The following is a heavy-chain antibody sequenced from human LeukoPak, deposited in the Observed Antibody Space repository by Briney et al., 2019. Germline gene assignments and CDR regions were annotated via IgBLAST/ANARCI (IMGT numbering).Heavy chain of an antibody. CDR1: GFTFSNYA. J-gene: IGHJ5*02. CDR2: TSGSGDST. CDR3: AKDPSAYSSSWFDP. V-gene: IGHV3-23*01. Sequence: GGSLRLSCAASGFTFSNYAMGWVRQAPWKGLEWVSGTSGSGDSTHYADSVKGRFTISRDNSKNTLYLQMNSLRAEDTAVYYCAKDPSAYSSSWFDPWGQGTLVTVSS. D-gene: IGHD6-13*01.